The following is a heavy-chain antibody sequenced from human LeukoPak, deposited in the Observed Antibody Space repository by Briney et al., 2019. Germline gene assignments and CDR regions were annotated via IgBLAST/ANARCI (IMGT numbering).Heavy chain of an antibody. Sequence: SETLSLTCTVSGGSISSYYWSWIRQPPGKGLEWIGYIYTSGSTNYNPSLKSRVTISVDTSKNQFSLKLSSVTAADTAVYYCARHGISYRFDPWGQGTLVTVSS. V-gene: IGHV4-4*09. D-gene: IGHD1-26*01. CDR2: IYTSGST. CDR1: GGSISSYY. CDR3: ARHGISYRFDP. J-gene: IGHJ5*02.